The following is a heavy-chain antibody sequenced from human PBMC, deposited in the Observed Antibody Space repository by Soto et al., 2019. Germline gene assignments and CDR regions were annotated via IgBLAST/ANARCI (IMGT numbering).Heavy chain of an antibody. CDR3: ARTRSKTYYYYYGMDV. CDR1: GFTFSDYY. V-gene: IGHV3-11*01. CDR2: ISSSGSTI. Sequence: GGSLRLSCAASGFTFSDYYMSWIRQAPGKGLEWVSYISSSGSTIYYADSVKGRFTISRDNAKNSLYLQMNSLRAEDTAVYYCARTRSKTYYYYYGMDVWGQGTTVTVSS. J-gene: IGHJ6*02. D-gene: IGHD4-4*01.